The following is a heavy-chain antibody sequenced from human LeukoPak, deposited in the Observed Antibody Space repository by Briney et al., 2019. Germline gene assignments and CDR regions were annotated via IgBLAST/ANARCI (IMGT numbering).Heavy chain of an antibody. J-gene: IGHJ5*02. CDR3: ARGPAQATYYDFWSGSTTSNWFDP. CDR1: GGTFSSYT. CDR2: IIPILGIA. Sequence: SVKVSCKASGGTFSSYTISWVRQAPGQGLEWMGRIIPILGIANYAQKFQGRVTITADKSTSTAYMELSSLRSEDTAVYYCARGPAQATYYDFWSGSTTSNWFDPWGQGTLVTVFS. V-gene: IGHV1-69*02. D-gene: IGHD3-3*01.